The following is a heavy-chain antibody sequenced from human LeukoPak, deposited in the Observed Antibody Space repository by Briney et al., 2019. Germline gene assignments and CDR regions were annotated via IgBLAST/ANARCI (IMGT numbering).Heavy chain of an antibody. CDR1: GGSISSYY. CDR3: ARSEGYCSGGSCLVVGFQH. J-gene: IGHJ1*01. Sequence: SETLSLTCTVSGGSISSYYWSWIRQPPGKGLEWIGYIYYSGSTNYNPSLKSRVTISVDTSKNQFSLKLSSVTAADTAVYYCARSEGYCSGGSCLVVGFQHWGQGTLVTVSS. D-gene: IGHD2-15*01. V-gene: IGHV4-59*01. CDR2: IYYSGST.